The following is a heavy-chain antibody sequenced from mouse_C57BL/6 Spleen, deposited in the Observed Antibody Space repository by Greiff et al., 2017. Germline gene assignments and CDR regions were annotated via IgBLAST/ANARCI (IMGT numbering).Heavy chain of an antibody. CDR3: ATAQARGGYYGFDY. J-gene: IGHJ4*01. Sequence: EVQLQQSGPELVKPGASVKISCKASGYSFTDYNMNWVKQSNGKSLEWIGIINPNYGTTSYNQKFKGKATLTVDQSSRTAYMQLNSLISEDSAVYYCATAQARGGYYGFDYWGQGTLVTVS. CDR1: GYSFTDYN. V-gene: IGHV1-39*01. CDR2: INPNYGTT. D-gene: IGHD3-2*02.